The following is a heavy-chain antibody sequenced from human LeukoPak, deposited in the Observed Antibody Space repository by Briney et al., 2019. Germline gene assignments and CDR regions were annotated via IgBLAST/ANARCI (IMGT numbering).Heavy chain of an antibody. CDR1: GGSISSYY. CDR3: ARDIRDYRGYYSYSDCMDV. Sequence: SETLSLTWTLAGGSISSYYWSWIRQPPGKGLEWIGYIYYSGSTNYNPPLMSRVTISADTPTNQLSLKLSSVTAADTALCYCARDIRDYRGYYSYSDCMDVGGEGTTVTVP. V-gene: IGHV4-59*01. J-gene: IGHJ6*02. D-gene: IGHD3-10*01. CDR2: IYYSGST.